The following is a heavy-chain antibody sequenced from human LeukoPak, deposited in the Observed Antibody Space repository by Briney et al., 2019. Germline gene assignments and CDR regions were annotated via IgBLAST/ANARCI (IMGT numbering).Heavy chain of an antibody. J-gene: IGHJ6*03. CDR3: AANNCSGGSCYPNYYYMDV. D-gene: IGHD2-15*01. CDR2: INHSGST. CDR1: GGSFSGYY. Sequence: SETLSPTCAVSGGSFSGYYWSWIRQPPGKGLEWIGEINHSGSTNYNPSLKSRVTISVDTSKNQFSLKLSSVTAADTAVYYCAANNCSGGSCYPNYYYMDVWGKGTTVTVSS. V-gene: IGHV4-34*01.